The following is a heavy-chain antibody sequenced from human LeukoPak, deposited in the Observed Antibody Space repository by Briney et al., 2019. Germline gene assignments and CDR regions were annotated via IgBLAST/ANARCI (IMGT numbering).Heavy chain of an antibody. V-gene: IGHV1-69*05. CDR2: IIPIFGTA. CDR1: GGTFSSYA. D-gene: IGHD5-24*01. Sequence: SVTVSCKASGGTFSSYAISWVRQAPGQGLEWMGGIIPIFGTANYAQKFQGRVTITTDESTSTAYMELSSLRSEDTAVYYCASTMGWLQLRGPFDYWGQGTLVAVSS. CDR3: ASTMGWLQLRGPFDY. J-gene: IGHJ4*02.